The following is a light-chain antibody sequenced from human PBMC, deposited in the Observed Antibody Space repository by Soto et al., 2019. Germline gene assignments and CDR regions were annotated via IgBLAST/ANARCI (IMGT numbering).Light chain of an antibody. CDR3: QQYGSSPLT. Sequence: EIVLTQSPGTLSLSPGERATLSCRASQSVSSYYLAWYQQKPGQAPRLLIYAASSRATGIPDRFSGSGSGTDFTLTISRLEPEDFAVYYCQQYGSSPLTFGQGTRLEIK. J-gene: IGKJ5*01. V-gene: IGKV3-20*01. CDR2: AAS. CDR1: QSVSSYY.